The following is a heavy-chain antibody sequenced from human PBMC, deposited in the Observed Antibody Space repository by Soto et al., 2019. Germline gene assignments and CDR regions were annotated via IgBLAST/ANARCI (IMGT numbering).Heavy chain of an antibody. CDR3: VRSYSYYYYGMDV. CDR2: IKSKTDGGTT. D-gene: IGHD1-26*01. Sequence: GGSLRLSCAASGFTFSNAWMSWVRQAPGKGLEWVGRIKSKTDGGTTDYAAPVKGRFTISRDDSKNTLYLQMNSLKTEDTAVYYCVRSYSYYYYGMDVWGQGTTVTVSS. J-gene: IGHJ6*02. V-gene: IGHV3-15*01. CDR1: GFTFSNAW.